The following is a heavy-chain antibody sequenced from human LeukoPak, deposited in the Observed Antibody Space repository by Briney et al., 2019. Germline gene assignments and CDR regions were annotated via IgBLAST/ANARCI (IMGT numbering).Heavy chain of an antibody. V-gene: IGHV1-69*13. CDR3: ARNGGLGTDYYYGMDV. J-gene: IGHJ6*02. D-gene: IGHD1-1*01. Sequence: SVKVSCKASGGTFSSYAISWVRQAPGQGLEWMGGIIPIFGTANYAQKFQGRVTITADESTSTAYMELSSLRSEDTAVYYCARNGGLGTDYYYGMDVWGQGTTVTVSS. CDR2: IIPIFGTA. CDR1: GGTFSSYA.